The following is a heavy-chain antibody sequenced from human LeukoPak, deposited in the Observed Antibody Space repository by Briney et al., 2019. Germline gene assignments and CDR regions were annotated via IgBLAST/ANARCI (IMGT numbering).Heavy chain of an antibody. Sequence: GGSLRLSCTASGFNFNDYWMTWVRQAPGKGLEWVANINQGGAMTDYVDSLRGRFSISRDNAKRSLYLQMTTLRAEDTAVYYCARAPSGFGGRYYLDSWGQGALVTVSS. D-gene: IGHD3-22*01. J-gene: IGHJ4*02. V-gene: IGHV3-7*01. CDR3: ARAPSGFGGRYYLDS. CDR2: INQGGAMT. CDR1: GFNFNDYW.